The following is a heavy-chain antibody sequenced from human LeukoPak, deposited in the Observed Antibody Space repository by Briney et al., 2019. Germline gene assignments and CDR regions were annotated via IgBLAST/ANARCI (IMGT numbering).Heavy chain of an antibody. J-gene: IGHJ3*02. CDR2: ISSSSSTI. CDR3: AREGQDAFDI. Sequence: GGALRLSCAASGFTFSSYSMNWGRQAPGKGLEWVSYISSSSSTIYDADSVKGRFTVSRDKAKHSLYLQMNSLRAEDTAVYYCAREGQDAFDIWGQGTMVTVSS. V-gene: IGHV3-48*01. CDR1: GFTFSSYS.